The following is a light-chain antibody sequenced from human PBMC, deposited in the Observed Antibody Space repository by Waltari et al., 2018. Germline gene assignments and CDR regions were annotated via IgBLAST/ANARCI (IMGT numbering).Light chain of an antibody. CDR3: QSYDSSLSGPYV. J-gene: IGLJ1*01. Sequence: QSVLTQPPSVSGAPGQMVTISCTGSSSNIGAGYDVPWYQQLPGTAPKLLIYGNSNRPSGVPDRFSGSKSGTSPSLAITGLQAEDEADYYCQSYDSSLSGPYVFGTGTKVTVL. V-gene: IGLV1-40*01. CDR1: SSNIGAGYD. CDR2: GNS.